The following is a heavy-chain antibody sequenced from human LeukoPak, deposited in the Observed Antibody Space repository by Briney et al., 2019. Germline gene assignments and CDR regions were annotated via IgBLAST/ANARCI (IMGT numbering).Heavy chain of an antibody. CDR1: GGTFSSYA. Sequence: SVKVSWKASGGTFSSYAISWVRQAPGQGLEWMGGIIPIFGTGNYEQKFQGRVTITTDESTSTAYMELSSLRSEDTAVYYCARSRTPYYDSSGFDYWGQGTLVTVSS. J-gene: IGHJ4*02. D-gene: IGHD3-22*01. CDR2: IIPIFGTG. V-gene: IGHV1-69*05. CDR3: ARSRTPYYDSSGFDY.